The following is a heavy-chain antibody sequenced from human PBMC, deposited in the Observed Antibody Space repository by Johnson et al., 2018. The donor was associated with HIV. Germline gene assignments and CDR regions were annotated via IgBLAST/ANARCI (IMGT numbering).Heavy chain of an antibody. CDR2: IKSKTDGGTT. Sequence: VQLVESGGGVVQPGGSLRLSCAASGFTFSNAWMSWVRQAPGKGLEWVGRIKSKTDGGTTDYAAPVKGRFTISRDNSKNTLYLQMNSLRAEDTAVYYCARVASGAFDIWGQGTMVTVSS. J-gene: IGHJ3*02. CDR1: GFTFSNAW. CDR3: ARVASGAFDI. V-gene: IGHV3-15*01. D-gene: IGHD3-3*01.